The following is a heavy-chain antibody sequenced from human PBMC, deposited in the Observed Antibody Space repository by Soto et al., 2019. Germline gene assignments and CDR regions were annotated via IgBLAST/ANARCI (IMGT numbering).Heavy chain of an antibody. D-gene: IGHD1-26*01. V-gene: IGHV5-10-1*01. CDR3: ASDDGSPSDYYYYGMDV. CDR2: IDPSDSYT. J-gene: IGHJ6*02. Sequence: RGESLKISCKGSGYSFTSYWISWVRQMPGKGLEWMGRIDPSDSYTNYSPSFQGHVTISADKSISTAYLQWSSLKASDTAMYYCASDDGSPSDYYYYGMDVWGQGTTVTVSS. CDR1: GYSFTSYW.